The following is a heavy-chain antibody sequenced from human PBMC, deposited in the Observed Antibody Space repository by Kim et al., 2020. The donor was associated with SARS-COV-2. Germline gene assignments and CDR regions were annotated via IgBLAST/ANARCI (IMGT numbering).Heavy chain of an antibody. CDR3: ARAGGCSSTSCYYYYGMDV. J-gene: IGHJ6*02. CDR1: GFTFSSYW. D-gene: IGHD2-2*01. CDR2: IKQDGSEK. V-gene: IGHV3-7*01. Sequence: GGSLRLSCAASGFTFSSYWMSWVRQAPGKGLEWVANIKQDGSEKYYVDSVKGRFTISRDNAKNSLYLQMNSLRAEDTAVYYCARAGGCSSTSCYYYYGMDVGGQGATVTVS.